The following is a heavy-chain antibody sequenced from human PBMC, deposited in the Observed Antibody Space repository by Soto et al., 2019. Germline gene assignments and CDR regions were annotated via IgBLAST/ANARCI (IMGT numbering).Heavy chain of an antibody. CDR1: GGTFSSYA. CDR3: ASLLADGYNFGFDY. V-gene: IGHV1-69*13. J-gene: IGHJ4*02. D-gene: IGHD5-12*01. Sequence: ASVKVSCKASGGTFSSYAISWVRQAPGQGLEWMGGIIPIFGTANYAQKFQGRVTITADESTSTAYMELSSLRSEDTAVYYCASLLADGYNFGFDYWGQGTLVTVSS. CDR2: IIPIFGTA.